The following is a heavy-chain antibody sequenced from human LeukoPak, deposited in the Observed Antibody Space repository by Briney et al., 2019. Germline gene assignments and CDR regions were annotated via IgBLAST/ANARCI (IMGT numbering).Heavy chain of an antibody. D-gene: IGHD3-22*01. Sequence: ASVKVSCKASGFSFTYYYMHWVRQAPGQGLERMGWINPNSGGTNYAQKFQGRVTMTRDTSISTAYMELNRLRSDDTAVYYCARVAHAGYDFSGHPFYNWFDPWGQGTLVTVSS. J-gene: IGHJ5*02. V-gene: IGHV1-2*02. CDR1: GFSFTYYY. CDR3: ARVAHAGYDFSGHPFYNWFDP. CDR2: INPNSGGT.